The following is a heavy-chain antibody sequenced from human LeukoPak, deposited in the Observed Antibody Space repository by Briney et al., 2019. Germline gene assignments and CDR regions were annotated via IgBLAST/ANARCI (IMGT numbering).Heavy chain of an antibody. Sequence: GGSLRLSGAASGFTFTNAWMNWVRQAPGKGLEWVGRIKSKADGETIDYAAPVKGRFTLSRDDSKNMLYLQMNSLKSEDTAVYYCSTLTSRGLSDSWGQGTLVTVSS. V-gene: IGHV3-15*07. CDR1: GFTFTNAW. CDR3: STLTSRGLSDS. J-gene: IGHJ4*02. CDR2: IKSKADGETI. D-gene: IGHD1-20*01.